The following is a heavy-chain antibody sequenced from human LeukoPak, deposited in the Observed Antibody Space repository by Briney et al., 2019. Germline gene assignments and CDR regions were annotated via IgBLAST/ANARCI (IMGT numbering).Heavy chain of an antibody. CDR3: AKDLYGDYSFDC. CDR1: GYTFTNYA. Sequence: PGGCLRLSCAASGYTFTNYAMTGVRQAPGRGREWISTISGRGDSTYYADSLKGGFPISRDNSKNTPYLQMTSLRAEDTAVYYCAKDLYGDYSFDCWGQGTLVTVSS. CDR2: ISGRGDST. J-gene: IGHJ4*02. D-gene: IGHD4-17*01. V-gene: IGHV3-23*01.